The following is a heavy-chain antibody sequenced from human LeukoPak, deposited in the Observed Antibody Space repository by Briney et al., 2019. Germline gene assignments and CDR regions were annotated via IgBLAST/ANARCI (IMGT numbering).Heavy chain of an antibody. CDR3: ATYSGSYQSGY. CDR1: GYTFTGYY. CDR2: INPNSGGT. D-gene: IGHD1-26*01. J-gene: IGHJ4*02. V-gene: IGHV1-2*06. Sequence: GASVKVSCKASGYTFTGYYMNWVRQAPGQGLEWMGRINPNSGGTNYAQKFQGRVTMTRDTSISTANMELSSLRSDDTAVYYCATYSGSYQSGYWGQGTLVTVSS.